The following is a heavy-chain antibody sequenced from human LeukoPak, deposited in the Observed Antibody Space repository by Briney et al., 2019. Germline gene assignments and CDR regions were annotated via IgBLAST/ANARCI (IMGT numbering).Heavy chain of an antibody. CDR1: GGTFSSYA. Sequence: SVKVSCKASGGTFSSYAISWVRQAPGQGLEWMGGIIPIFGTANYAQKFQGRVTITADESTSTAYMELSSLRSEDTAVYYCARDDRYSGSYYVFGYWGQGTLVTVSS. CDR3: ARDDRYSGSYYVFGY. V-gene: IGHV1-69*13. D-gene: IGHD1-26*01. J-gene: IGHJ4*02. CDR2: IIPIFGTA.